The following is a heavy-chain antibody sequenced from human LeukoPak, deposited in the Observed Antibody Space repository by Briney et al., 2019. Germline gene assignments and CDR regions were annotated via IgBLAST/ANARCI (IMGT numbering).Heavy chain of an antibody. V-gene: IGHV4-59*08. Sequence: KSGGSLRLSCAASGFTFSDYYMSWIRQPPGKGLEWIGYIYYSGSTNYSPSLKSRVTMSVDTSKNQFSLKLSSVTAADTAVYFCARHSAYLNPFDYWGQGTLVTVSS. CDR2: IYYSGST. CDR1: GFTFSDYY. J-gene: IGHJ4*02. CDR3: ARHSAYLNPFDY. D-gene: IGHD1-14*01.